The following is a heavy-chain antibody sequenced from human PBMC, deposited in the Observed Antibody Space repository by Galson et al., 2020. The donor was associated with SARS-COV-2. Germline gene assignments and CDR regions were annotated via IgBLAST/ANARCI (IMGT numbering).Heavy chain of an antibody. D-gene: IGHD3-22*01. Sequence: PSETLSLTCAVYGGSSSNIYWTWIRQPPAKGLEWIGEINHTGGTNYNPSLKSRVTISVDTSKNQFSLRVRSVTAADTAVYYCARGLMIGGSFYGMDVWGLGTTVTVSS. V-gene: IGHV4-34*01. CDR1: GGSSSNIY. CDR3: ARGLMIGGSFYGMDV. CDR2: INHTGGT. J-gene: IGHJ6*02.